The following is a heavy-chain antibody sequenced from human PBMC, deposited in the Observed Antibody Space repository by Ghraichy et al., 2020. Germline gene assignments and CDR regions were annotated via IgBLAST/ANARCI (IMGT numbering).Heavy chain of an antibody. CDR3: ARVAIGDLDYYYGMDV. D-gene: IGHD2/OR15-2a*01. Sequence: SVKVSCKASGGTFSSYAISWVRQAPGQGLEWMGGIIPIFGTANYAQKFQGRVTITADESTSTAYMELSSLRSEDTAVYYCARVAIGDLDYYYGMDVWGQGTTVTVSS. V-gene: IGHV1-69*13. CDR2: IIPIFGTA. CDR1: GGTFSSYA. J-gene: IGHJ6*02.